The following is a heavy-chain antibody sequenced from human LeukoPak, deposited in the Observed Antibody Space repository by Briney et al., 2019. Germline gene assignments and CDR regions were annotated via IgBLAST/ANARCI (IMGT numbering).Heavy chain of an antibody. CDR2: INPSGGST. Sequence: ASVKVSCKASGYTFTGYYMHWVRQAPGQGLEWMGWINPSGGSTSYAQKFQGRVTMTRDMSTSTVYMELSSLRSEDTAVYYCASSYGDYPFDYWGQGTLVTVSS. D-gene: IGHD4-17*01. CDR3: ASSYGDYPFDY. CDR1: GYTFTGYY. V-gene: IGHV1-46*01. J-gene: IGHJ4*02.